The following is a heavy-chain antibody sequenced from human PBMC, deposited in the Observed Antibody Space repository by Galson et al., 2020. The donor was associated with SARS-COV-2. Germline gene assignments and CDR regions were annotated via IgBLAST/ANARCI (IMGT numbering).Heavy chain of an antibody. CDR2: IFPGDSDI. CDR3: ARLPRDGYFMDVDY. J-gene: IGHJ4*02. CDR1: GYRSSSAW. V-gene: IGHV5-51*01. Sequence: HGESLKISCKGSGYRSSSAWIGWVRQMPGKGLEWMGLIFPGDSDIRHSQAFQGQVTISADKSISTAYLEWSRLQVSDTAMYDCARLPRDGYFMDVDYWGQGTLGTVSS. D-gene: IGHD1-1*01.